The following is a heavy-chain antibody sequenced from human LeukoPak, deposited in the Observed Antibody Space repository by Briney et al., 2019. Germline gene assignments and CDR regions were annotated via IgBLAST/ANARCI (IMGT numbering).Heavy chain of an antibody. J-gene: IGHJ6*03. Sequence: SETLSLTCTVSGGSISSSSYYWGWIRQPPGKGLEWIGSIYYSGSTYYNPSLKSRVTISVDTSKNQFSLKLSSVTAADTAVYYCARTDQYQLLFPQRTDYYMDVWGKGTTVTISS. CDR3: ARTDQYQLLFPQRTDYYMDV. V-gene: IGHV4-39*07. CDR2: IYYSGST. CDR1: GGSISSSSYY. D-gene: IGHD2-2*01.